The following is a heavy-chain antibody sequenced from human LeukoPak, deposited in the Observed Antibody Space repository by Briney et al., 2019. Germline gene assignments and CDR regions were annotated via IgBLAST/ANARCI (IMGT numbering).Heavy chain of an antibody. Sequence: PSETLSLTCTVSGGSISSSSYYWGWIRQPPGKGLEWIGRIYYSGSTYYNLSLKCRVAISVDTSTNQFSLRRSSVTAADTAVYYCARVFWSGSADREYYYYHGMDVWGQGTTVTVSS. V-gene: IGHV4-39*07. CDR3: ARVFWSGSADREYYYYHGMDV. J-gene: IGHJ6*02. D-gene: IGHD3-9*01. CDR2: IYYSGST. CDR1: GGSISSSSYY.